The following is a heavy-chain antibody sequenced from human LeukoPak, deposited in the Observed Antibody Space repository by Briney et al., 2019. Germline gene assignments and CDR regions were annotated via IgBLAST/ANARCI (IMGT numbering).Heavy chain of an antibody. CDR1: GFTFSSNW. Sequence: PGGSLRLSCATSGFTFSSNWMSWVRHVPGRGLDWVANIKPDGGAEYYAASVKGRFTVSRDNAKNSLYLQMNSLRAEDTAVYYCARDLHPYRPALPDAFDIWGQGTMVTVSS. D-gene: IGHD5-18*01. V-gene: IGHV3-7*01. J-gene: IGHJ3*02. CDR2: IKPDGGAE. CDR3: ARDLHPYRPALPDAFDI.